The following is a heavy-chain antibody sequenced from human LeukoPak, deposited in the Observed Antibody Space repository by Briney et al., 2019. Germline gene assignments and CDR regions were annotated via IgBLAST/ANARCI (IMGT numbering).Heavy chain of an antibody. V-gene: IGHV4-61*01. Sequence: SETLSLTCTVSGGSISSGSYYWSWIRQPPGKGLEWIGYSHHSGNTNYNPSLKSRVTISVDTSMNQFSLRLTSVTAADTAVYYCASGTTGNFDNWGQGTLVTVSS. CDR2: SHHSGNT. CDR1: GGSISSGSYY. J-gene: IGHJ4*02. CDR3: ASGTTGNFDN. D-gene: IGHD4-17*01.